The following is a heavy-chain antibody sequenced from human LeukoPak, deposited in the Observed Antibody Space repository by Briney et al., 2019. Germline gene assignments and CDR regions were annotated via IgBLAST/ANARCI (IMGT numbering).Heavy chain of an antibody. V-gene: IGHV3-43D*04. CDR3: VKATTTSDYYYMDL. D-gene: IGHD1-26*01. Sequence: GGSLRLSCAASGFTFDDYAMHWVRQAPGKGLEWVSLVTWDGGSTYYADTVKGRFTISRDNTKNSLYLQMNSLRPEDTGLYYCVKATTTSDYYYMDLWGTGTTVIVSS. CDR1: GFTFDDYA. J-gene: IGHJ6*03. CDR2: VTWDGGST.